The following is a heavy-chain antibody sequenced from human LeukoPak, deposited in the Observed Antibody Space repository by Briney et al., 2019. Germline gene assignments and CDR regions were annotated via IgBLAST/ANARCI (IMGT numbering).Heavy chain of an antibody. J-gene: IGHJ4*02. CDR2: ISGSGGST. CDR3: AKVTGLWFGEGVDY. D-gene: IGHD3-10*01. Sequence: GRSLRLSCAASGFTFSSYGMHWVRQAPGKGLEWVSDISGSGGSTLYAESVKGRFTISRDNSRNTLYLQMVSLRADDTAVYYCAKVTGLWFGEGVDYWGQGTLVTVSS. V-gene: IGHV3-23*01. CDR1: GFTFSSYG.